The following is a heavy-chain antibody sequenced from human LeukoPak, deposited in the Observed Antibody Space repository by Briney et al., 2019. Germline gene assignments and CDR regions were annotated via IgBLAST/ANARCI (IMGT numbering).Heavy chain of an antibody. V-gene: IGHV4-59*08. CDR3: ARASSSWPAEYFQH. Sequence: PSETLSLTCTVSGGSISGYYWSWIRQPPGKGLEWIGYIYYSGSTNYNPSLKSRVTISVDTSKNQFSLKLSSVTAADTAVYYCARASSSWPAEYFQHWGQGTQVTVSS. J-gene: IGHJ1*01. D-gene: IGHD6-13*01. CDR1: GGSISGYY. CDR2: IYYSGST.